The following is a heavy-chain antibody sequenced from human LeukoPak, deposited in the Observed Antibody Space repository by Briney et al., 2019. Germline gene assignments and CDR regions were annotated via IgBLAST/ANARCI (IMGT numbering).Heavy chain of an antibody. CDR1: GFTVSSNY. V-gene: IGHV3-53*01. J-gene: IGHJ6*03. CDR2: IYSGGST. D-gene: IGHD3-10*01. Sequence: GGSLRLSCAASGFTVSSNYMGWVRQAPGKGLEWVSVIYSGGSTYYADSVKGRFTISRDNSKNTLYLQMNSLRAEDTAVYYCATPTPSAYYYGSGKYYYYMDVWGKGTTVTVSS. CDR3: ATPTPSAYYYGSGKYYYYMDV.